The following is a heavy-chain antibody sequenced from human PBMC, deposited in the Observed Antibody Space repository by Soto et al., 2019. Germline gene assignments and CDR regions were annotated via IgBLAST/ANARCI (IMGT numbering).Heavy chain of an antibody. V-gene: IGHV3-15*07. CDR2: IKSKTDGGTT. CDR3: TTGMGYNPGFDY. J-gene: IGHJ4*02. CDR1: GFTFSDAW. Sequence: GGSLRLSCAASGFTFSDAWINWVRQAPGKGLEWVGRIKSKTDGGTTDYAAPVKGGFTISRDDSKNTLYLQMNSLKTEDTAVYYCTTGMGYNPGFDYWGQGTLVTVSS. D-gene: IGHD1-1*01.